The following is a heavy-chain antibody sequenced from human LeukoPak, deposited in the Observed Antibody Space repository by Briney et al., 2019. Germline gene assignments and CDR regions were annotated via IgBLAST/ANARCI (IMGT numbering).Heavy chain of an antibody. CDR1: GFTFSSYS. Sequence: GGSLRLSCAASGFTFSSYSMNWVRQAPGKGLEWVSSISSSSSYIYYADSVKGRFTISRDNAKNSLYLQMSSLRAEDTAVYYCARAGSLWFGESKFEYWGQGTLLTVSS. D-gene: IGHD3-10*01. J-gene: IGHJ4*02. CDR2: ISSSSSYI. V-gene: IGHV3-21*01. CDR3: ARAGSLWFGESKFEY.